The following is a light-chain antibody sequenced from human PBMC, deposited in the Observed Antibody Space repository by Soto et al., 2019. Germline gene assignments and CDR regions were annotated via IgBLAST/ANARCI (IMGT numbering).Light chain of an antibody. CDR3: SSYAGSSNV. J-gene: IGLJ1*01. V-gene: IGLV2-8*01. CDR1: SSDVGGYSY. Sequence: SALTQPPSASGSPGQSVAISCTGTSSDVGGYSYVSWYQQHPGKAPKLMIYEVNKRPSGVPDRFSGSKSGNTASLTVSGLQAEDEADYYCSSYAGSSNVFGTGTKLTVL. CDR2: EVN.